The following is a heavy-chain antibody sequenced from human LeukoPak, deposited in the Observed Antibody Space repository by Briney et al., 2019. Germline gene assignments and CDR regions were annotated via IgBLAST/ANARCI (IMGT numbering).Heavy chain of an antibody. V-gene: IGHV4-59*06. CDR2: IYYSGST. CDR3: ARARSAAGNFDY. Sequence: PSETLSLTCTVSDGSISSYYWSWIRQYPGKGLEWIGYIYYSGSTYYNPSLKSRVTISADTSKNQFSLKLSSVTAADTAVYYCARARSAAGNFDYWGQGTLVTVSS. CDR1: DGSISSYY. J-gene: IGHJ4*02. D-gene: IGHD6-13*01.